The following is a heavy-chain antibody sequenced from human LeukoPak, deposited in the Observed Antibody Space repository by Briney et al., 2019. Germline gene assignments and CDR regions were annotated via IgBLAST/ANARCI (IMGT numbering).Heavy chain of an antibody. CDR2: INHSGST. J-gene: IGHJ4*02. D-gene: IGHD3-22*01. CDR1: GGSFSGYY. Sequence: SETLSLTCAVYGGSFSGYYWSWIRQPPGKGLEWIGEINHSGSTNYNPSLKSRVTISVDTSKNQFSLKLSSVTAADTAVYYCAGDSDRTKGRILDYWGQGTLVTVSS. CDR3: AGDSDRTKGRILDY. V-gene: IGHV4-34*01.